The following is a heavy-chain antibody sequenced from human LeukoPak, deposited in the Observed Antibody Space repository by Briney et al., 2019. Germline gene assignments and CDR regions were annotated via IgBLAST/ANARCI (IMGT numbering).Heavy chain of an antibody. CDR1: GLPSGRTA. J-gene: IGHJ4*02. D-gene: IGHD5-18*01. V-gene: IGHV3-13*01. Sequence: GGPLSFSCQALGLPSGRTAMLWVRKIKGKGLKWVAALASGSQTFYAGSVKGRFTVSREDAKNSLYLQMNSLRAGDTAVYYCVREARGYHYTYFDYWGQGTLVTVSS. CDR2: LASGSQT. CDR3: VREARGYHYTYFDY.